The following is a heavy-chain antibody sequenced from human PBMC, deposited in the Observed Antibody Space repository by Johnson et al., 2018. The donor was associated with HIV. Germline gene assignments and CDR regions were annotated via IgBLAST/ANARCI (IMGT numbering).Heavy chain of an antibody. J-gene: IGHJ3*02. V-gene: IGHV3-66*01. D-gene: IGHD4-17*01. CDR2: IYSGGST. CDR3: ATGSPTVTTNAFDI. CDR1: GFTVSSNY. Sequence: VQLVESGGGLVQPGGSLRLSCAASGFTVSSNYMSWVRQAPGKGLEWVSVIYSGGSTYYADSVKGRFTISRDNSKNTLYLQMNSLRAEDTAVYYCATGSPTVTTNAFDIWGQGTIVTVSS.